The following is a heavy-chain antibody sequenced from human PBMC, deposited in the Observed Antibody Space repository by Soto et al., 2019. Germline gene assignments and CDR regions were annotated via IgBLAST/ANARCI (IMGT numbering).Heavy chain of an antibody. CDR1: GFTFSDHY. D-gene: IGHD1-26*01. CDR2: TRNKANSYTT. Sequence: GGSLRLSCAASGFTFSDHYMDWVRQAPGKGLEWVGRTRNKANSYTTEYAASVKGRFTISRDDSKNSLYLQMNSLKTEDTAVYYCDSSGSRDPDDYCGQGTMVTVST. J-gene: IGHJ4*02. V-gene: IGHV3-72*01. CDR3: DSSGSRDPDDY.